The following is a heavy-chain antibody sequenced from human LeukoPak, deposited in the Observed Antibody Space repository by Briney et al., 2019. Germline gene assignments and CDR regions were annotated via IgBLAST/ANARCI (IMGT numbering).Heavy chain of an antibody. CDR2: ISGSGGNT. CDR1: GFTFSSYA. CDR3: AKSGTVTTPPEYFQH. D-gene: IGHD4-17*01. J-gene: IGHJ1*01. Sequence: PGGSLRLSCAASGFTFSSYAMSWVRQAPGKGLEWVSTISGSGGNTYYADSVKGRFTISRDNYKNTLYLQMNSLRAEDTPVYYCAKSGTVTTPPEYFQHWGQGTLVTVSS. V-gene: IGHV3-23*01.